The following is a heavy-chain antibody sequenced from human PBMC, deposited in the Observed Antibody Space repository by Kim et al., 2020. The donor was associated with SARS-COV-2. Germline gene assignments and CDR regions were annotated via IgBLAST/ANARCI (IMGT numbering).Heavy chain of an antibody. J-gene: IGHJ6*02. V-gene: IGHV3-30-3*01. Sequence: GGSLRLSCAASGFTFSSYAMHWVRQAPGKGLEWVAVISYDGSNKCYADSVKGRFTISRDNSKNTLYLQMNSLRAEDTAVYYCARDDILVVPVYYYYYGMDVWGRGTTVTVSS. CDR1: GFTFSSYA. CDR2: ISYDGSNK. CDR3: ARDDILVVPVYYYYYGMDV. D-gene: IGHD2-2*01.